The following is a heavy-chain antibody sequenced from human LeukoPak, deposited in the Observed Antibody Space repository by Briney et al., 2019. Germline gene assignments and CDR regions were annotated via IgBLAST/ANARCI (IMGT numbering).Heavy chain of an antibody. Sequence: GSLRLSCAPSGFTFRSYWMHWVRQAPGKGPVWVSRINSDGSSTSYADSVKGRFTISRDNAKNTLYLQTNSLRAEDTAVYYCARVVDILTGYPSPPFDYWGQGTLVTVSS. D-gene: IGHD3-9*01. CDR3: ARVVDILTGYPSPPFDY. J-gene: IGHJ4*02. V-gene: IGHV3-74*01. CDR2: INSDGSST. CDR1: GFTFRSYW.